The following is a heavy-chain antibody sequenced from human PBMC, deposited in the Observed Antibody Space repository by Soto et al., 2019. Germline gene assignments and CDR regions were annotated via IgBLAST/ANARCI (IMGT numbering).Heavy chain of an antibody. Sequence: QVQLVQSGAEVKKPGASVKVSCKASGYTFTSYNIHWVRQAPGQGLEWMGIINPGGDNPSYAQKFQGRVTMTRDTSTTTVYMELSSLTSEDTAVYYCARDTSSWYRVDYWGQGTLVTVSS. D-gene: IGHD6-13*01. CDR1: GYTFTSYN. CDR3: ARDTSSWYRVDY. CDR2: INPGGDNP. V-gene: IGHV1-46*01. J-gene: IGHJ4*02.